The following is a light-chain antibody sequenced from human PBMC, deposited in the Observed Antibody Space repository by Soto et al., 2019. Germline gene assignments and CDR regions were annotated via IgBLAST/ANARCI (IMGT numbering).Light chain of an antibody. CDR2: AAS. V-gene: IGKV3-20*01. J-gene: IGKJ2*01. Sequence: EIELTQSPGTLSLSPGERATLSCRASQSISSSYLAWYQQKPGQAPRLLIYAASSRVTGIPDRFSGSGSGTKFTLTISRLEPEDFAVYYCQQYGSSSYTFGQGTQVEIK. CDR3: QQYGSSSYT. CDR1: QSISSSY.